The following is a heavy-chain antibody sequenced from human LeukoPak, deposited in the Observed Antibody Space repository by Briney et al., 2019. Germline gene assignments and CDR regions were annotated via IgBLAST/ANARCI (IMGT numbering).Heavy chain of an antibody. CDR2: MCGTAGCT. Sequence: GGSLRLSCQASGFTFYMYAMSWVRQAPGKGLEWVASMCGTAGCTFYPDSVKGRFTISRDNSKNVLYLRMNSLTAEDTAIYYCAKDRPNFHENSSHYYRRDGDSWGQGTLVTVSS. J-gene: IGHJ5*01. CDR1: GFTFYMYA. V-gene: IGHV3-23*01. CDR3: AKDRPNFHENSSHYYRRDGDS. D-gene: IGHD3-22*01.